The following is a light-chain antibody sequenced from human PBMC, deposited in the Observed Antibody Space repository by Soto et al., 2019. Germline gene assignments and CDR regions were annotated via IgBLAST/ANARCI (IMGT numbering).Light chain of an antibody. CDR3: CAYEGSGNVV. CDR1: SSDIGSYNL. Sequence: QSVLTQPASVSGSPEPSITISCTGTSSDIGSYNLVSWYQQHPGKAPKVMIYEATKRPAGVSNRFSGSKSGNTASLTISGLQAEDEADYYCCAYEGSGNVVLGGGQKLTVL. V-gene: IGLV2-23*01. J-gene: IGLJ2*01. CDR2: EAT.